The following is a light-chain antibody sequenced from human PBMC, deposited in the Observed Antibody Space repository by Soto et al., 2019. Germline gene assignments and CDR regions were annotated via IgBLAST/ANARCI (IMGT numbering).Light chain of an antibody. CDR3: SSYTSSSTLYV. Sequence: QSALTQPASVSGSPGQSITISCTGTSSDVGGYNYVSWYRQHPGKAPKLMIYEVSNRPSGFSNRFSGSKSGNTASLTSSGLQAEDEADYYCSSYTSSSTLYVFGTGTKLTVL. V-gene: IGLV2-14*01. J-gene: IGLJ1*01. CDR2: EVS. CDR1: SSDVGGYNY.